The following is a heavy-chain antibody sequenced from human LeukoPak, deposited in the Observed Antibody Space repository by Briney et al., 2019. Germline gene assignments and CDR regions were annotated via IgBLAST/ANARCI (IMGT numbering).Heavy chain of an antibody. V-gene: IGHV4-59*12. CDR2: IYYSGST. Sequence: SETLSLTCTVSGGSISSYYWSWIRQPPGKGLEWIGHIYYSGSTNYNPSLKSRVTISVDTSKNQFSLKLSSVTAADTAVYYCARAYSSGWSFWFDPWGQGTLVTVSS. CDR3: ARAYSSGWSFWFDP. J-gene: IGHJ5*02. CDR1: GGSISSYY. D-gene: IGHD6-19*01.